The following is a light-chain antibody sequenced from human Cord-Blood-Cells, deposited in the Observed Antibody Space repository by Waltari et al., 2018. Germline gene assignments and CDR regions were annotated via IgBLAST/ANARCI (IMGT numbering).Light chain of an antibody. CDR3: QQYNNWRT. CDR2: GAS. Sequence: ELVMTQPPAPLSGSPGERATLSCRASQSVSSNLAWYQQKPGQAPRLLIYGASARATGIPARFSGSGSGTEFTLTISSLQSEDFAVYYCQQYNNWRTFGQGTKVEIK. CDR1: QSVSSN. J-gene: IGKJ1*01. V-gene: IGKV3-15*01.